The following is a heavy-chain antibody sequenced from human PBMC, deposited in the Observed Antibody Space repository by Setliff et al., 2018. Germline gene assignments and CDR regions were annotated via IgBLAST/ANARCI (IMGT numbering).Heavy chain of an antibody. D-gene: IGHD1-26*01. J-gene: IGHJ4*02. Sequence: SETLSLTCAVSGGSISSPNWWNWVRQPPGKGLEWIGEIYHSGTTNYNPSLKSRVTMSVDKSRNQFSLRLTSVTAVDTAIYYCTRAYSGSHDYWGQGTLVTVSS. CDR3: TRAYSGSHDY. CDR2: IYHSGTT. CDR1: GGSISSPNW. V-gene: IGHV4-4*02.